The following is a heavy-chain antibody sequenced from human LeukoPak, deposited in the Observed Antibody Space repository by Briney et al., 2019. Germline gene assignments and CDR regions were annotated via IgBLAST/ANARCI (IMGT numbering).Heavy chain of an antibody. D-gene: IGHD3-10*01. CDR3: ARADYGSGSYYNSNWFDP. Sequence: PSETLSLTCTVSGGSISSYYWSWIRQPAAQGLEWIGLSYPSVSTTYNTSLESRVTMSVDTSKNQFSLKLSSVTAADTDVYYCARADYGSGSYYNSNWFDPWGQGTLVTVSS. CDR2: SYPSVST. CDR1: GGSISSYY. V-gene: IGHV4-4*07. J-gene: IGHJ5*02.